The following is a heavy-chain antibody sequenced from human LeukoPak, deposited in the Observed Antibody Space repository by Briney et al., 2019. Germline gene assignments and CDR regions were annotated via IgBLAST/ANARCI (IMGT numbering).Heavy chain of an antibody. J-gene: IGHJ4*02. D-gene: IGHD1-26*01. CDR1: GFTFSSYA. CDR3: ARAYWDP. Sequence: GGSLRLSCAASGFTFSSYAMHGVRQAPGKGLEGVAVISYDGSNKYYADSVKGRFTISRDNSKNTLYLQMNSLRAEDTAVYYCARAYWDPWGQGTLVTVSS. CDR2: ISYDGSNK. V-gene: IGHV3-30-3*01.